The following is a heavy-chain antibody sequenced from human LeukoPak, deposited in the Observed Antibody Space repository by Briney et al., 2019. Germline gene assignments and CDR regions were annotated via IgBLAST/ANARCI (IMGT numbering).Heavy chain of an antibody. V-gene: IGHV3-23*01. Sequence: PGGSLRLSCAASGFTFSSYAMSWVRQAPGKGLEWVSAISGSGGSTYYADSVKGRFTISRDNAKNSLYLQMNSLRAEDTALYYCAKDRIGYCSSTSCSAPFDYWGQGTLVTVSS. CDR2: ISGSGGST. D-gene: IGHD2-2*01. J-gene: IGHJ4*02. CDR3: AKDRIGYCSSTSCSAPFDY. CDR1: GFTFSSYA.